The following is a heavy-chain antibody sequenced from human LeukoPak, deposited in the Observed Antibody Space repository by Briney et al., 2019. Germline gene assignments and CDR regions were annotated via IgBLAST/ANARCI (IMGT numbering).Heavy chain of an antibody. CDR2: IVPIFGTA. CDR1: GGTFSNDA. J-gene: IGHJ4*02. V-gene: IGHV1-69*06. Sequence: SVKVSCKTSGGTFSNDAITWVRQAPGQGLEWMGGIVPIFGTANYAEKFQGRVTITVDKSTTTAYMELSSLRSDDTAVYYCARGALLAVAFTWGQGTLVTVSS. D-gene: IGHD6-19*01. CDR3: ARGALLAVAFT.